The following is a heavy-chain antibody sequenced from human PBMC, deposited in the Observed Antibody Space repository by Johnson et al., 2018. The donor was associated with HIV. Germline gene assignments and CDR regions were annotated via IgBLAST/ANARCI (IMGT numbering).Heavy chain of an antibody. D-gene: IGHD3-22*01. J-gene: IGHJ3*02. CDR2: ISWNSGST. V-gene: IGHV3-20*04. Sequence: VQLVESGGGVVQPGRSLRLSCAASGFTFSTYGMHWVRQAPGKGLEWVSGISWNSGSTTYADSVKGRFIISRDNAKNSLYLQMNSLRDEDTAFYYCARGRLISMIVSAGAFDIWGQGTMVTVSA. CDR3: ARGRLISMIVSAGAFDI. CDR1: GFTFSTYG.